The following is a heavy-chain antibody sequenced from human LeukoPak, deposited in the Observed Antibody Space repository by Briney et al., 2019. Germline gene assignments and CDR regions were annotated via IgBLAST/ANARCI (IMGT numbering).Heavy chain of an antibody. J-gene: IGHJ6*03. CDR2: IYYSGRT. V-gene: IGHV4-59*01. CDR1: GGSISSYY. Sequence: SETLSLTCSVSGGSISSYYWSWIRQPPGKGLEWIGYIYYSGRTSYNPSLKSRVTISVDTSKNQFSLKLSSVTAADTAVYYCATSYHYYYMDVWGKGTTVTISS. CDR3: ATSYHYYYMDV.